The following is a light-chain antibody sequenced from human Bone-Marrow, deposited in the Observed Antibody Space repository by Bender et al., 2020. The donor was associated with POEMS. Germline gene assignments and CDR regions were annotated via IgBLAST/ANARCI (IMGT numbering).Light chain of an antibody. CDR3: SSYAGDSTFVL. Sequence: QSALTQPASVSGSPGQSITISCTGATFVSWYQQFPGKAPKLMIYEVTKRPSGVPYRFSASKSANTAALTISGLQAEDEADYHCSSYAGDSTFVLFGGGTKLTVL. CDR2: EVT. CDR1: TF. J-gene: IGLJ2*01. V-gene: IGLV2-23*02.